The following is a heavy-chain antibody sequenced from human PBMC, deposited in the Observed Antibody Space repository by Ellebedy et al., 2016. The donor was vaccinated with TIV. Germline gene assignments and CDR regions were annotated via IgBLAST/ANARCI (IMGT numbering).Heavy chain of an antibody. CDR3: ARGGVSIPGRRNWFDP. D-gene: IGHD2-15*01. J-gene: IGHJ5*01. CDR2: VFYSGST. V-gene: IGHV4-59*12. Sequence: MPSETLSLTCTISGGSINNNYWSWIRQPPGKGLEWIGYVFYSGSTNYNPSLKSRVTVSVDTSKNQFSLKLTSVTAADTAVYYCARGGVSIPGRRNWFDPWGQGTLVTVSS. CDR1: GGSINNNY.